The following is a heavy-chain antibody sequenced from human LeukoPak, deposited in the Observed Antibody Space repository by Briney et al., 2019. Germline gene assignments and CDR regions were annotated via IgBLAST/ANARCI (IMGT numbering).Heavy chain of an antibody. CDR1: GFTFSTYE. J-gene: IGHJ4*02. CDR3: VRSRWLQLGYFDC. V-gene: IGHV3-48*03. D-gene: IGHD5-24*01. CDR2: ISGSWSTI. Sequence: PGGSLRLSCAASGFTFSTYEMNWVRQAPGKGLEWVSYISGSWSTIYYADSVKGRFTISRDNANNSLYLQMNSLRAEDTAVYYCVRSRWLQLGYFDCWGQGILVTVSS.